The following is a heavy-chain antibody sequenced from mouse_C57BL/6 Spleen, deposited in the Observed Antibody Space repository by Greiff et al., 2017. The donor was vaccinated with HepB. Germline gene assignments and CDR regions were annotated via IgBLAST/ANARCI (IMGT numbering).Heavy chain of an antibody. CDR3: ARSPYYYGSSAFDY. CDR1: GYSITSGYY. CDR2: ISYDGSN. D-gene: IGHD1-1*01. V-gene: IGHV3-6*01. Sequence: VQLKESGPGLVKPSQSLSLTCSVTGYSITSGYYWNWIRQFPGNKLEWMGYISYDGSNNYNPSLKNRISITRDTSKNQFFLKLNSVTTEDTATYYCARSPYYYGSSAFDYWGQGTTLTVAS. J-gene: IGHJ2*01.